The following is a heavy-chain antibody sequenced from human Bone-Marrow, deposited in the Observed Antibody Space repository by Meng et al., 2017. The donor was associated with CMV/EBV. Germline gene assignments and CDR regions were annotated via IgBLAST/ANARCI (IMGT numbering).Heavy chain of an antibody. Sequence: SETLSLTCAVYGGSFSGYYWSWIRQPPGKGLEWIGEINHSGSTNYNPSLKSRVTISVDTSKNQFSLKLSSVTAADTAVYYCARGPYGATLDYWDQGTLVTVSS. J-gene: IGHJ4*02. CDR3: ARGPYGATLDY. D-gene: IGHD4/OR15-4a*01. CDR2: INHSGST. CDR1: GGSFSGYY. V-gene: IGHV4-34*01.